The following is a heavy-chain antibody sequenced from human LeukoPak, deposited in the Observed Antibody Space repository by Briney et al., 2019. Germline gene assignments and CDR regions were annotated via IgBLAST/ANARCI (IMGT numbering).Heavy chain of an antibody. J-gene: IGHJ4*02. D-gene: IGHD6-19*01. V-gene: IGHV3-74*01. CDR2: NNSDGGRK. CDR3: AREVYSSGWSSFDY. CDR1: GFPFSSYW. Sequence: GSLRLSCAAPGFPFSSYWMHWVRQAPGKGLGWVSRNNSDGGRKILADSVKGRFTISRDNAKNTMYLQMNSLRAEDTAVYYCAREVYSSGWSSFDYWGQGTLVTVSS.